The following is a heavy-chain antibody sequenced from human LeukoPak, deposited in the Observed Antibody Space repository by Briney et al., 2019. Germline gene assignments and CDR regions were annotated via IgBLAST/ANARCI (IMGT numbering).Heavy chain of an antibody. Sequence: WASVKVSCKASGGTFSSYAISWVRQAPGQGLEWMGGIIPIFGTANYAQKFQGRVTITADESTSTAYMELSGLRSEDTAVYYCARDDGGATLFDYWGQGTLVTVSS. CDR3: ARDDGGATLFDY. CDR2: IIPIFGTA. J-gene: IGHJ4*02. CDR1: GGTFSSYA. D-gene: IGHD1-26*01. V-gene: IGHV1-69*13.